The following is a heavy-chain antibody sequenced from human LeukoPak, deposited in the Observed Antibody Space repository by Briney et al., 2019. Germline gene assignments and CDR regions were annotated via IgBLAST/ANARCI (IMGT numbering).Heavy chain of an antibody. CDR2: IYHSGNT. CDR3: ARVYYSSSYDYWYFDL. J-gene: IGHJ2*01. Sequence: PSETLSLTCTVSSYSISSGYYWGWIRQPPGKGLEWIGNIYHSGNTYYKPSLKSRVTISVDTSKNQFSLKLSSVTAADTAVYYCARVYYSSSYDYWYFDLWGRGTLVTVSS. CDR1: SYSISSGYY. D-gene: IGHD6-13*01. V-gene: IGHV4-38-2*02.